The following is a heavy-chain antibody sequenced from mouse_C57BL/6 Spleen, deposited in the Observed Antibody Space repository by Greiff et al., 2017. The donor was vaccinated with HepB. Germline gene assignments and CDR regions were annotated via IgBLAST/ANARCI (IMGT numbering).Heavy chain of an antibody. CDR3: ARGGSSGSDY. CDR1: GYTFTSYW. J-gene: IGHJ2*01. CDR2: IDPSDSYT. Sequence: QVQLQQPGAELVMPGASVKLSCKASGYTFTSYWMHWVKQRPGQGLEWIGEIDPSDSYTNYNQKFKGKSTLTVDKSSSTAYMQLSSLTSEDSAVYYCARGGSSGSDYWGQGTTLTVSS. D-gene: IGHD3-2*02. V-gene: IGHV1-69*01.